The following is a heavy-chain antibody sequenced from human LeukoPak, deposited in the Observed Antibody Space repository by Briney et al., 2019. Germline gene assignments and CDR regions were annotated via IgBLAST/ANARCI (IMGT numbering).Heavy chain of an antibody. Sequence: PGGSLRLSCAASGFTFDDYAMHWVRQAPGKGLEWVSGISWNSGSIGYADSVKGRFTISRDNAKNSLYLQMNSLRAEDTALYYCAKDLQQWLVRIVFDIWGQGTMVTVSS. J-gene: IGHJ3*02. CDR2: ISWNSGSI. V-gene: IGHV3-9*01. CDR1: GFTFDDYA. CDR3: AKDLQQWLVRIVFDI. D-gene: IGHD6-19*01.